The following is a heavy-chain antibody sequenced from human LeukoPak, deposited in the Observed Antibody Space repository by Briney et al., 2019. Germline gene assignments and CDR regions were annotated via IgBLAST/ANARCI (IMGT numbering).Heavy chain of an antibody. V-gene: IGHV3-11*01. J-gene: IGHJ5*02. Sequence: GGSLRLSCAASGFTFSDYYMSWTRQAPGKGLEWLSYISSGGSTIYYADSVKGRFTISRDNAKNSLYLQMNSLRAEDTAMYYCARRVRAAAIWFDPWGQGTLVTVSS. CDR3: ARRVRAAAIWFDP. CDR2: ISSGGSTI. D-gene: IGHD6-13*01. CDR1: GFTFSDYY.